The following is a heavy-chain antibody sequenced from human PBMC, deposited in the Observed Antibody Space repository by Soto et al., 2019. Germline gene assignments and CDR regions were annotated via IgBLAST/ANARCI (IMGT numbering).Heavy chain of an antibody. CDR1: GGSISSGGYY. CDR2: IYYSGST. D-gene: IGHD4-4*01. V-gene: IGHV4-31*03. J-gene: IGHJ6*02. Sequence: PSETLSLTCTVSGGSISSGGYYWSWIRQHPGKGLEWIGYIYYSGSTYYNPSLKSRVTISVDTSKDQFSLKLSSVTAADTAVYYCACMEASAYSNLYYYYGMDVWGQGTTVTVS. CDR3: ACMEASAYSNLYYYYGMDV.